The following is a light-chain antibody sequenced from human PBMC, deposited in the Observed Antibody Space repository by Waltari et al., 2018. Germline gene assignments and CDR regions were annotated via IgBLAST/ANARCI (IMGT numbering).Light chain of an antibody. CDR3: QQFDSVPYT. CDR2: DAT. J-gene: IGKJ2*01. V-gene: IGKV1-33*01. CDR1: QGISKF. Sequence: DIQMTQSPSSLSASVGDRVTITCQASQGISKFVNWYQHKAGKAPKLLIHDATRLEVGVPSRFTGSGYGTDFTVTVSSLQPEDIAAYDCQQFDSVPYTFGQGTKLEI.